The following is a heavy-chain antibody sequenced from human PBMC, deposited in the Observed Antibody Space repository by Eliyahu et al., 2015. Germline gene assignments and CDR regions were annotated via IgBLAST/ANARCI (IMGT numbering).Heavy chain of an antibody. Sequence: QVQLLQSGPEVKKPGASVKVSCKASXYTFTSYGISWVRQAPGQGLEWMGWISAYNHNTKYAQKFQGRLTMTVDTSTRTANMEVRSLRSDDTAVYYCTTDRREYDMSGLNFEHWGQGTLVTVSS. CDR3: TTDRREYDMSGLNFEH. CDR1: XYTFTSYG. V-gene: IGHV1-18*01. D-gene: IGHD3-3*01. CDR2: ISAYNHNT. J-gene: IGHJ4*02.